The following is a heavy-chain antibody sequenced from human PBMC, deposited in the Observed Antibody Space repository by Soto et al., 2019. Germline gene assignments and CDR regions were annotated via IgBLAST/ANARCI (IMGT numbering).Heavy chain of an antibody. D-gene: IGHD2-15*01. CDR2: LYYSGST. Sequence: PGKGLEWIGHLYYSGSTYYNPSLKRRVTISVDTSKNQFSLKLSSVTAADTAVYYCAFFFQAEDGIRDTVPVSAFLLNRSSDL. CDR3: AFFFQAEDGIRDTVPVSAFLLNRSSDL. V-gene: IGHV4-31*02. J-gene: IGHJ2*01.